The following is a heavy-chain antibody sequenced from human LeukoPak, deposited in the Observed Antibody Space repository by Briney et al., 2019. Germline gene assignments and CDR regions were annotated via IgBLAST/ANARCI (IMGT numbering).Heavy chain of an antibody. CDR2: IYESGST. J-gene: IGHJ3*02. Sequence: SGTLSLTCAVSGGSLSRSNWWSWVRQPPGKGLEWIGEIYESGSTNYNPSLKSRVTILVDNSKNQFSLKVSSVTAADTAVYFCARSVSGSYGAFDIWGQGTLVTVSS. CDR3: ARSVSGSYGAFDI. CDR1: GGSLSRSNW. V-gene: IGHV4-4*02. D-gene: IGHD1-26*01.